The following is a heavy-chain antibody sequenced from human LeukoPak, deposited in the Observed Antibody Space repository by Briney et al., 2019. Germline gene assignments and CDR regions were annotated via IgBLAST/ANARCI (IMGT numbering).Heavy chain of an antibody. V-gene: IGHV3-23*01. CDR3: AKDRSSSSFGYFDY. D-gene: IGHD6-6*01. CDR1: GFTFSSYA. Sequence: GGSLRLSCAASGFTFSSYAMSWVRQAPGKGLEWVSAISGSGGSTYYADSVKGRFTISSDNSKNTLYLQMNSLRAEDTAVYYCAKDRSSSSFGYFDYWGQGTLVTVSS. J-gene: IGHJ4*02. CDR2: ISGSGGST.